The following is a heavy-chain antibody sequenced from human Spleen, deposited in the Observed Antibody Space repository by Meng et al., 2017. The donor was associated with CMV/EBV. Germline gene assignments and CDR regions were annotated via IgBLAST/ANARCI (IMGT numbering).Heavy chain of an antibody. D-gene: IGHD3-3*01. V-gene: IGHV3-21*01. CDR3: ARDNYDFWPFDY. Sequence: GESLKISCAASGFTFSSYSMNWVRQAPGKGLEWVSSISTSTTYKYYADSVKGRSTISRDNAKNSLYLQMNSLRAEDTAVYYCARDNYDFWPFDYWGQGTLVTVSS. CDR2: ISTSTTYK. CDR1: GFTFSSYS. J-gene: IGHJ4*02.